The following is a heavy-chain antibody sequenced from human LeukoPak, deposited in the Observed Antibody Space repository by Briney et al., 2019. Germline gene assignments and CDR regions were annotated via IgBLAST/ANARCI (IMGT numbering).Heavy chain of an antibody. D-gene: IGHD6-19*01. CDR2: INWNGGST. CDR3: ARDVAVAGANNWFDP. J-gene: IGHJ5*02. Sequence: GGSLRLSCAASGFTFDDYGMSWVRHAPGKGLEWVSGINWNGGSTGYADSVKGRFTISRDNAKNSLYLQMNSLRAEDTALYYCARDVAVAGANNWFDPWGQGTLVTVSS. V-gene: IGHV3-20*04. CDR1: GFTFDDYG.